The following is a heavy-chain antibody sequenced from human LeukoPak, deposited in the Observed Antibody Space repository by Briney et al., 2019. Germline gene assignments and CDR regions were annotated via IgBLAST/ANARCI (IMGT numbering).Heavy chain of an antibody. Sequence: PGGSLRLPCAGFSFNVYAMHWVRQAQGKGLEWVAFIRSDGSNEKYADSVKGRFTISKDKSKNTLYLQMNSLRAEDTAVYYCAKVYSSGWYDYWGQGTLVTVSS. CDR3: AKVYSSGWYDY. V-gene: IGHV3-30*02. D-gene: IGHD6-19*01. CDR2: IRSDGSNE. CDR1: GFSFNVYA. J-gene: IGHJ4*02.